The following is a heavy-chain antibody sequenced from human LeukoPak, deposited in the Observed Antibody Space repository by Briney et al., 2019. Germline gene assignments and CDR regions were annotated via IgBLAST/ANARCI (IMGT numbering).Heavy chain of an antibody. V-gene: IGHV3-23*01. CDR3: AKAPVTTCRGAFCYPFDY. J-gene: IGHJ4*02. Sequence: QPGGSLRLSCAASGFTLSNYAMNWVRQAPGKGLEWVSAISDTGNTYHADSVKGRFTISRDSSKNTLFLQMNRLRPEDAAVYYCAKAPVTTCRGAFCYPFDYWGLGTLVTVSS. CDR2: ISDTGNT. D-gene: IGHD2-15*01. CDR1: GFTLSNYA.